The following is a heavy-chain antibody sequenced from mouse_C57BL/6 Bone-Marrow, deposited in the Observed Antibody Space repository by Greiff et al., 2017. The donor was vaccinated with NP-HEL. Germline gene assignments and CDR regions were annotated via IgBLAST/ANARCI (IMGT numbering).Heavy chain of an antibody. V-gene: IGHV1-64*01. CDR1: GYTFTSYW. D-gene: IGHD2-2*01. Sequence: QVHVKQPGAELVKPGASVKLSCKASGYTFTSYWMHWVKQRPGQGLEWIGMIHPNSGSTNYNEKFKSKATLTVDKSSSTAYMQLSSLTSEDSAVYYCARWGYPRFAYWGQGTLVTVSA. CDR2: IHPNSGST. J-gene: IGHJ3*01. CDR3: ARWGYPRFAY.